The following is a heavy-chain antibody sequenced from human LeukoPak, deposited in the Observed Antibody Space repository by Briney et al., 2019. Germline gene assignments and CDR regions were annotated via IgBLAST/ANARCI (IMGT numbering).Heavy chain of an antibody. CDR3: ARSYYYDSSGYPFPLYFDY. V-gene: IGHV1-18*01. J-gene: IGHJ4*02. CDR1: GYTFTSYG. D-gene: IGHD3-22*01. CDR2: ISAYNGNT. Sequence: ASVKVSCKASGYTFTSYGISWVRQAPGQGLEWMGWISAYNGNTNYAQKLQGRVTMTTDTSTSTAYMELRSLRSDDTAVYYCARSYYYDSSGYPFPLYFDYWGQGTLVTVSS.